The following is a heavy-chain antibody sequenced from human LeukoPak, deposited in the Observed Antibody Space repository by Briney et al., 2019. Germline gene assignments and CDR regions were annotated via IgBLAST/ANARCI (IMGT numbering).Heavy chain of an antibody. CDR3: ARAPTNSYCSSTSCWFGEPRPYFDY. CDR2: IYYSGGT. V-gene: IGHV4-30-4*01. Sequence: SETLSLTCTVSGGSISSGDYYWSWIRQPPGKGLEWIGYIYYSGGTYYNPSLKSRVTISVDTSKNQFSLKLSSVTAADTAVYYCARAPTNSYCSSTSCWFGEPRPYFDYWGQGTLVTVSS. CDR1: GGSISSGDYY. D-gene: IGHD2-2*01. J-gene: IGHJ4*02.